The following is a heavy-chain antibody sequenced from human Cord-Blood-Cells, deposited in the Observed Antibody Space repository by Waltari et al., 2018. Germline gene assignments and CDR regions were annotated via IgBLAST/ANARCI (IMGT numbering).Heavy chain of an antibody. D-gene: IGHD3-10*01. CDR2: IIPIFGTA. V-gene: IGHV1-69*01. CDR3: ARDSGRGDAFDI. J-gene: IGHJ3*02. CDR1: GANLICSA. Sequence: QVQLGQSAAEVKKPGSSAKVACQASGANLICSAISWLRQAPGQGIEWMGGIIPIFGTANYAQKFQCRVTITADESTCTAYMELSSLRSEDTAVYYCARDSGRGDAFDIWGQGTMVTVSS.